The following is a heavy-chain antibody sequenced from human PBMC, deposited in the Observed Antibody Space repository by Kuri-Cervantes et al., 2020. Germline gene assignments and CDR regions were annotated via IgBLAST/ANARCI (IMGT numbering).Heavy chain of an antibody. Sequence: GGSLRLSCTVSGFTFGDYAMSWFRQAPGKGLEWVGFIRSKAYGGTTEYAASVKGRFTISRDDSKSIAYLQMNSLKTEDTAVYYCTRDPGAGGSGIFPDYWGQGTLVTVSS. CDR2: IRSKAYGGTT. CDR3: TRDPGAGGSGIFPDY. D-gene: IGHD3-10*01. V-gene: IGHV3-49*03. CDR1: GFTFGDYA. J-gene: IGHJ4*02.